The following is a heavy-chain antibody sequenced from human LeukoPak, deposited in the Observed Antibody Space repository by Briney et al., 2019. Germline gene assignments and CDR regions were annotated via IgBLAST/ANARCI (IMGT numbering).Heavy chain of an antibody. D-gene: IGHD3-22*01. CDR1: GYTLTKLS. V-gene: IGHV1-24*01. CDR2: FDPEDGER. J-gene: IGHJ4*02. Sequence: ASVKVSCKVSGYTLTKLSMHWVRQAPGKGLEWMGTFDPEDGERLYAQKFQGRLTMTEDTSTDTAYMELSSLRSEDTAVYYCATVYSYDSSAYYRLDYWGQGTMVTVSS. CDR3: ATVYSYDSSAYYRLDY.